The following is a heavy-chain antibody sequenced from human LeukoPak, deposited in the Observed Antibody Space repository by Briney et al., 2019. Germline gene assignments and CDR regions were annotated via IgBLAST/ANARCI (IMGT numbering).Heavy chain of an antibody. CDR1: GGSFSGYY. D-gene: IGHD2-2*01. J-gene: IGHJ6*04. CDR3: ARAVIVVVPAARRGFYYYGMDV. Sequence: SETLSLTCAGYGGSFSGYYWSWIRQPPGKGLEWIGEINHSGSTNYNPYLESRVTISVDTSKNQFSLKLSSVTAADTAVYYCARAVIVVVPAARRGFYYYGMDVWGKGTTVTVSS. CDR2: INHSGST. V-gene: IGHV4-34*01.